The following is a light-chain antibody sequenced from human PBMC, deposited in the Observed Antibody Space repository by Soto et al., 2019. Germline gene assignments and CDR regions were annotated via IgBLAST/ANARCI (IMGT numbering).Light chain of an antibody. CDR2: DVT. J-gene: IGLJ2*01. Sequence: QSALTQPPSVSGSLGQSVIISGTGTSSDVGGYNYVSWYQHHPGKAPKLIIYDVTKRPSGVPDRFSGSKSGNTASLTISGLRAEDEADYSCCSYAGRYTLVFGGGTKLTVL. CDR3: CSYAGRYTLV. CDR1: SSDVGGYNY. V-gene: IGLV2-11*01.